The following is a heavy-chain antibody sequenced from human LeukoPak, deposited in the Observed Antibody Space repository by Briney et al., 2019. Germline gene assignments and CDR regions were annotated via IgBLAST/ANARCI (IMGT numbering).Heavy chain of an antibody. V-gene: IGHV3-30*02. CDR2: IRYDGSNK. CDR3: AKDSPYYYDSSGHGGGC. Sequence: GGSLRLSCAASGFTFSSYGMHWVRQAPGKGLEWVAFIRYDGSNKYYADSVKGRFTISRDNSKNTLYLQMNSLRAEDTAVYYCAKDSPYYYDSSGHGGGCWGQGTLVTVSS. CDR1: GFTFSSYG. D-gene: IGHD3-22*01. J-gene: IGHJ4*02.